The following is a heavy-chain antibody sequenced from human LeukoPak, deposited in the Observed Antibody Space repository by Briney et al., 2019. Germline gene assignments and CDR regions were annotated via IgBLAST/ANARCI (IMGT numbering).Heavy chain of an antibody. D-gene: IGHD6-19*01. CDR3: ARVSHHRGYSSGWYGAFDY. J-gene: IGHJ4*02. V-gene: IGHV1-69*13. CDR2: IIPIFGTA. Sequence: SVKVSCKASGGTFSSYAISWVRQAPGQGLEWMGGIIPIFGTANYAQKFQGRVTITADESTSTAYMELSSLRSEDTAVHYCARVSHHRGYSSGWYGAFDYWGQGTLVTVSS. CDR1: GGTFSSYA.